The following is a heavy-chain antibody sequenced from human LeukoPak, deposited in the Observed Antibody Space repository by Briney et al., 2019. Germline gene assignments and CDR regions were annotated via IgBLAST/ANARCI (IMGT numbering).Heavy chain of an antibody. J-gene: IGHJ4*02. CDR3: ARGAGWWSH. V-gene: IGHV4-59*13. CDR1: GGSMESYY. CDR2: ITYSGGT. Sequence: TSETLSLTCTVSGGSMESYYWSWLRQPPGEGPEWIGYITYSGGTNYNPSLRSRVTISVDASKNQFSLEMNFATAADTAVYYCARGAGWWSHWGQGTLVTVSS. D-gene: IGHD6-19*01.